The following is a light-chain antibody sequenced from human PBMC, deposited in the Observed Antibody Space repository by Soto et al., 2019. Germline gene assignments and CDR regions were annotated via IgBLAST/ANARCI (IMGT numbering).Light chain of an antibody. CDR1: QSVSSN. CDR2: GAS. V-gene: IGKV3-15*01. J-gene: IGKJ5*01. Sequence: EIVMPQSPTTLSVAPGVRATLSCRASQSVSSNLAWYQQKPGQAPRLLIYGASTRATGIPARFSGSGSGTEFTLTISSLQSEDFAVYYCQQYNNWPPITFGQGTRLEIK. CDR3: QQYNNWPPIT.